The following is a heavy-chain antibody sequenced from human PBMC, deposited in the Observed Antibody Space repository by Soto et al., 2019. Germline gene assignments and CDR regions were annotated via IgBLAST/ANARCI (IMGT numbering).Heavy chain of an antibody. CDR2: ISPNIGIA. Sequence: SVKVSCKASGYTFTSYGISWVRQAPGQGLEWMGRISPNIGIANYAQKFQGRVTMTADKSTSTAYMELSSLRSEDTAVYYCARELMDVWGKGTTVTVSS. V-gene: IGHV1-69*04. CDR3: ARELMDV. CDR1: GYTFTSYG. J-gene: IGHJ6*03.